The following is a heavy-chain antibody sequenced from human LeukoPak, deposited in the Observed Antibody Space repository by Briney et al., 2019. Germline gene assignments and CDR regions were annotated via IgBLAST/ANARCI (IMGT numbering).Heavy chain of an antibody. Sequence: GGSLRLSCAASGFSFSTYWMSWVRQAPGKGLEWVASITQDGSEKYYVDSVKGRFTISRDNAKNSLYLQTNSLRAEDTAVYYCARDRWGLLGGDFWGQGTPVTVSS. CDR1: GFSFSTYW. V-gene: IGHV3-7*04. CDR3: ARDRWGLLGGDF. CDR2: ITQDGSEK. D-gene: IGHD2-8*01. J-gene: IGHJ4*02.